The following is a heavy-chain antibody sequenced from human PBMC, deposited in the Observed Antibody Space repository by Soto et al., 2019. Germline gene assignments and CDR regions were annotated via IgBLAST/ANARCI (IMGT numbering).Heavy chain of an antibody. Sequence: EVQLVESGGGLVKPGVSLRLSCAASGFTFTNAWMNCVRQAPGKGLEWVGRIKSKTDGGTADYAAPVKGRFTISRDDSRTTLDLQTTSLKAEDTAVYYCTPGGVTAAAKGYYYYAMDVWGQGTTVTVSS. D-gene: IGHD2-2*01. V-gene: IGHV3-15*07. J-gene: IGHJ6*02. CDR1: GFTFTNAW. CDR3: TPGGVTAAAKGYYYYAMDV. CDR2: IKSKTDGGTA.